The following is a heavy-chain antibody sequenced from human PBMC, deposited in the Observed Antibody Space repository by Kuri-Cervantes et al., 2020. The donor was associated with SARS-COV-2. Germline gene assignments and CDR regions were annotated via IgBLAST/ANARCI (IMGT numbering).Heavy chain of an antibody. V-gene: IGHV3-33*01. CDR2: IRYDGSNK. CDR3: ARENPYCSGGSCYSGAFDI. J-gene: IGHJ3*02. CDR1: GFTFSSYG. Sequence: GGSLRLSCAASGFTFSSYGMHWVRQAPGKGLEWVAVIRYDGSNKYYADSVKGRFTISRDNSKNTLYLQMNSLRAEDTAVYYCARENPYCSGGSCYSGAFDIWGQGTMVTVSS. D-gene: IGHD2-15*01.